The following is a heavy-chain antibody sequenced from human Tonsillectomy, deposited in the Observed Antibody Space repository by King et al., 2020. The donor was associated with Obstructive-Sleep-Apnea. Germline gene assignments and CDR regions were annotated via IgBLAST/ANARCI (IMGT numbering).Heavy chain of an antibody. J-gene: IGHJ4*02. CDR2: ISGSGTST. Sequence: VQLVESGGGLVQPGGSLRLSCAASGFTFSNYAMSWVRQAPGKGLEWVSTISGSGTSTYDADSVKGRFIISRDNSKNTLYLQMNSLKVEDAAVYYCAKGRGYCSGGSCYFDYWGQGALVTVSS. D-gene: IGHD2-15*01. CDR3: AKGRGYCSGGSCYFDY. CDR1: GFTFSNYA. V-gene: IGHV3-23*04.